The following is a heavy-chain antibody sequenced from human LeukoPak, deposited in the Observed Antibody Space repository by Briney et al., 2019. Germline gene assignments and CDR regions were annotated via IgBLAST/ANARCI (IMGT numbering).Heavy chain of an antibody. Sequence: GGSLRLSCAVSGFRFRDYWMHWVRRAPGKGLVWVSRINFDGRNTNYADSVRGRFTISRDNAKNTVYLQMNNLRVEDTALFYCTRARSEYYDSSGWDYWGQGTQVTVSS. CDR3: TRARSEYYDSSGWDY. V-gene: IGHV3-74*01. D-gene: IGHD3-22*01. CDR2: INFDGRNT. CDR1: GFRFRDYW. J-gene: IGHJ4*02.